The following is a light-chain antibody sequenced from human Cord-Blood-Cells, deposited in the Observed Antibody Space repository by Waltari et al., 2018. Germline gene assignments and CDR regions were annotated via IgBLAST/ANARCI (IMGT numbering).Light chain of an antibody. V-gene: IGKV1-9*01. CDR3: QQLNSYPS. J-gene: IGKJ3*01. CDR2: AAS. Sequence: DIQFTQSPSFLSASVGDRVSITCRASQGISSYLAWYQQKPGRPPKLLIYAASTLQSGVPSRFSGSGSGTEFTLTISSLQPEDFATYYCQQLNSYPSFGPGTKVDIK. CDR1: QGISSY.